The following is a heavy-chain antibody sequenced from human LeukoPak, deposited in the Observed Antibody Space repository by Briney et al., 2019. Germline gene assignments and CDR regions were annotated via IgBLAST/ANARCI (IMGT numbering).Heavy chain of an antibody. CDR2: IYHSGST. CDR3: ARGVAASTTGY. V-gene: IGHV4-38-2*02. D-gene: IGHD6-13*01. Sequence: PSETLSLTCTVSGYSISSGYYWGWIRQPPGKGLEWIGSIYHSGSTYYNPSLKSRVTISVDTSKNQLSLNLSSVTAADTAIYYCARGVAASTTGYWGQGTLVTVSS. CDR1: GYSISSGYY. J-gene: IGHJ4*02.